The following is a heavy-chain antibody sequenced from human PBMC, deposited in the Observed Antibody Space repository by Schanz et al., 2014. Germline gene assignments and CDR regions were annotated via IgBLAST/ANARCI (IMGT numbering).Heavy chain of an antibody. CDR2: ISSTSSYI. D-gene: IGHD4-17*01. J-gene: IGHJ4*02. CDR1: GFTFSNYS. Sequence: VQLVESGGGLAQPGGSLRLSCAASGFTFSNYSMNWVRQAPGKGLEWVSSISSTSSYIFYADSVKGRFTISRDNAKKSLYLRMNSLRAEDTAVYYCARDAVTSVLTPGFYYWGQGTLVTVSS. V-gene: IGHV3-21*01. CDR3: ARDAVTSVLTPGFYY.